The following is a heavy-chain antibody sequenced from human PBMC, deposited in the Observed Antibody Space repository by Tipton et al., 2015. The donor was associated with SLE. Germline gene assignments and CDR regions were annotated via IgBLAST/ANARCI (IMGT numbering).Heavy chain of an antibody. V-gene: IGHV4-34*01. Sequence: TLSLTCAVYGGSFSGYYWSWIRQPPGKGLEWIGEINHSGSTNYNPSLKSRVTISVDTSKNQFSLKLSSVTAADTAVYYCARVRSSSWGYYYYYMDVWGKGTTVTVSS. D-gene: IGHD6-6*01. CDR1: GGSFSGYY. CDR3: ARVRSSSWGYYYYYMDV. J-gene: IGHJ6*03. CDR2: INHSGST.